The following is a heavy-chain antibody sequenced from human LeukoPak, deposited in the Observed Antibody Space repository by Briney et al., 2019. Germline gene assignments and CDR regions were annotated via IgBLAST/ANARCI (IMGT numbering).Heavy chain of an antibody. Sequence: GGSLRLSCAGHGITLSELWMNWVRQVPGKGLEWVANIKQDGSEKKYVDSVKGRFTISRDNAKNSVYLQMNSLRVDDTAVYYCVGGYGWLPDYWGQGALVTVSS. D-gene: IGHD6-19*01. CDR3: VGGYGWLPDY. CDR1: GITLSELW. V-gene: IGHV3-7*04. J-gene: IGHJ4*02. CDR2: IKQDGSEK.